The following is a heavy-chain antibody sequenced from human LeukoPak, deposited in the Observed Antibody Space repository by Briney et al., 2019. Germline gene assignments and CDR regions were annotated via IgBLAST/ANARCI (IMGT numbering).Heavy chain of an antibody. CDR1: GGSISSYY. D-gene: IGHD5-18*01. V-gene: IGHV4-59*01. J-gene: IGHJ2*01. CDR2: IYYSGST. Sequence: SETLSLTCTVSGGSISSYYWSWIRQPPGKGLEWIGYIYYSGSTNYNPSLKSRVTISVDTSKNQFSLKLSSVTAADTAVYYCAREGHPGYSYEGWYFDLWGRGTLVTVSS. CDR3: AREGHPGYSYEGWYFDL.